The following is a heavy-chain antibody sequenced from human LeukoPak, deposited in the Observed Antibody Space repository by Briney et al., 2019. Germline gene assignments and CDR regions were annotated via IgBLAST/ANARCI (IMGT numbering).Heavy chain of an antibody. V-gene: IGHV1-46*01. D-gene: IGHD3-10*01. J-gene: IGHJ1*01. CDR3: ARSRRIPRYYGSGSYYNSEYFQH. CDR1: GYTFTSHY. Sequence: VASVKVSCKSSGYTFTSHYMHWVRQAPGQGLEWMGIINPSGGSTSYAQKFQGRVTMTRDMSTSTDYMELSSLRSEDTAVYYCARSRRIPRYYGSGSYYNSEYFQHWGQGTLVTVSS. CDR2: INPSGGST.